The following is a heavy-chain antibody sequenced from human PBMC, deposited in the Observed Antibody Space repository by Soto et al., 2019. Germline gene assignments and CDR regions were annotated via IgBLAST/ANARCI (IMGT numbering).Heavy chain of an antibody. CDR3: ARGAYCGGDCDHHFAL. CDR1: GFTFSKYW. Sequence: VQLVESGGALVQPGGSLRLSCAASGFTFSKYWMSWVRQAPGKGLEWVANIKQDGSKNHHVNSVKGRFSLSRDNAKNSLELQMNSLSAEDTAVYYCARGAYCGGDCDHHFALWGQGTLVTVSS. CDR2: IKQDGSKN. J-gene: IGHJ4*02. V-gene: IGHV3-7*04. D-gene: IGHD2-21*02.